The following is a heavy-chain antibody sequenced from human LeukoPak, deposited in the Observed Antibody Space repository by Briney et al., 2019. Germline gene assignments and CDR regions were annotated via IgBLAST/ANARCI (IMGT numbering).Heavy chain of an antibody. CDR3: AKSSGSYLTFFDY. D-gene: IGHD1-26*01. Sequence: GGSLRLSCAASGFTFSTYGMNWVRQAPGRGLEWVSIVSDGGGSTFYADSVKGRFTISRDNSKNTLYLQMNSLRAEDTAVYYCAKSSGSYLTFFDYWGQGTLVTVSS. CDR2: VSDGGGST. V-gene: IGHV3-23*01. CDR1: GFTFSTYG. J-gene: IGHJ4*02.